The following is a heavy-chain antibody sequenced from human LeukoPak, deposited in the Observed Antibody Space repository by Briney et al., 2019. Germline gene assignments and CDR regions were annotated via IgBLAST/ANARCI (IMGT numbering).Heavy chain of an antibody. CDR3: ARDIVVPAAIWFDGYYYYGMDV. V-gene: IGHV4-39*01. D-gene: IGHD2-2*01. J-gene: IGHJ6*02. Sequence: SETLSLTCTVSGGSISSSSYYWGWIRQPPGKGLEWIGSIYYSGSTYYNPSLKSRVTISVDTSKNQFSLKLSSVTAADTAVYYCARDIVVPAAIWFDGYYYYGMDVWGQGTTVTVSS. CDR1: GGSISSSSYY. CDR2: IYYSGST.